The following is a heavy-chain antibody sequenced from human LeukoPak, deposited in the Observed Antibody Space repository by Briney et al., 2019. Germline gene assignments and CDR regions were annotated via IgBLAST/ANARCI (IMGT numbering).Heavy chain of an antibody. Sequence: SSETLSLTCTIYGGSFTDYFWTWIRQSPGKGLEWIGEINDYTGDTNYNPSLNSRVSISLEKSKNQFSLELRSVTAADTAVYYCARGRIAKIVVVHSFSYGMDVWGQGTTVTVSS. J-gene: IGHJ6*02. CDR1: GGSFTDYF. D-gene: IGHD3-22*01. CDR3: ARGRIAKIVVVHSFSYGMDV. CDR2: INDYTGDT. V-gene: IGHV4-34*01.